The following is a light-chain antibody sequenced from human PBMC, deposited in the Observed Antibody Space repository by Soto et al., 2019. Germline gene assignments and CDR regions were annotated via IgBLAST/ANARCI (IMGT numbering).Light chain of an antibody. V-gene: IGKV4-1*01. J-gene: IGKJ3*01. Sequence: DIVMTQSPDSLAVSLGERATINCKSSQSVLYSSNNKNYLAWYQQKPGQPPKLLIYWASTRESGVPDRFSGSGSGTDFTLTISSLQAEDVAVYYCQQYYSTPLFTFGPGTKVYI. CDR1: QSVLYSSNNKNY. CDR2: WAS. CDR3: QQYYSTPLFT.